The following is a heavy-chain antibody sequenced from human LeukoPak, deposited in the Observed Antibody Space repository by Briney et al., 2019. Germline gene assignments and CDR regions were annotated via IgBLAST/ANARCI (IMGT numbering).Heavy chain of an antibody. Sequence: GGSLRLACAASGFTFSSYAMTWVSQAPGKGLEWVSAFSATDGSAQYAESVEGRFTISRDNSKNTLFLQMNSLGAEDTAVYYCARAKIAAAGTGAFDVWGQGTLVTVSS. CDR1: GFTFSSYA. CDR3: ARAKIAAAGTGAFDV. CDR2: FSATDGSA. V-gene: IGHV3-23*01. J-gene: IGHJ3*01. D-gene: IGHD6-13*01.